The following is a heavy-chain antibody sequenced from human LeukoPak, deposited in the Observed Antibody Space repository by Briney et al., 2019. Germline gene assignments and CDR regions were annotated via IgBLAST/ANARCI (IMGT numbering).Heavy chain of an antibody. CDR2: IYYSGST. D-gene: IGHD3-10*01. V-gene: IGHV4-31*03. J-gene: IGHJ4*02. Sequence: SQTLSPTCTVSGGSISRGGYYCSWIRQHPGKGLEWIGYIYYSGSTYYNPSLKSRVTISVDTSKNQFSLKLSSVTAADTAVYYCARGSLRSSPLDYWGQGTLVTVSS. CDR1: GGSISRGGYY. CDR3: ARGSLRSSPLDY.